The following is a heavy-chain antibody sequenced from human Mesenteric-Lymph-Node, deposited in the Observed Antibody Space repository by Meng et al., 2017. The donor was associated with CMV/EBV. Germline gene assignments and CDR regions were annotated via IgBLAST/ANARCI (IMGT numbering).Heavy chain of an antibody. J-gene: IGHJ5*02. D-gene: IGHD2/OR15-2a*01. CDR3: AKDGGFSNWFDP. Sequence: ASVKVSCKASGYTFTGYYMHWVRQAPGQGLERMGWISPNNGVTNYAQKFQGRVTMTRDTSTSTAYMELSRLRSDDTAVYYCAKDGGFSNWFDPWGQGTLVTVSS. V-gene: IGHV1-2*02. CDR1: GYTFTGYY. CDR2: ISPNNGVT.